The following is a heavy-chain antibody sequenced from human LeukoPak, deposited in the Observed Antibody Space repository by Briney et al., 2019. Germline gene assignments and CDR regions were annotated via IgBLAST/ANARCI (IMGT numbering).Heavy chain of an antibody. V-gene: IGHV1-69*13. D-gene: IGHD2-8*01. CDR1: GGTFSSYA. Sequence: ASVKVSCKASGGTFSSYAISWVRQAPGQGLEWMGGIIPIFGTANYAQKFQGRVTITADESTSTAYMELSSLRSEDTAVYYCARNLAGGVTRFDPWGQGTLVTVSS. J-gene: IGHJ5*02. CDR2: IIPIFGTA. CDR3: ARNLAGGVTRFDP.